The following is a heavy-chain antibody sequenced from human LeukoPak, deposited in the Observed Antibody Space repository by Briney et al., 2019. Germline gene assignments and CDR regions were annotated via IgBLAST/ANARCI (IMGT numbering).Heavy chain of an antibody. D-gene: IGHD3-10*01. Sequence: GGSLRLSCAASGFTFSDYYMSWIRQAPGKGLEWVSYISSSSSYTNYADSVKGRFAISRDNAKNSLYLQMNSLRAEDTAVYYCARGEFDFDYWGQGTLVTVSS. V-gene: IGHV3-11*06. CDR2: ISSSSSYT. CDR3: ARGEFDFDY. J-gene: IGHJ4*02. CDR1: GFTFSDYY.